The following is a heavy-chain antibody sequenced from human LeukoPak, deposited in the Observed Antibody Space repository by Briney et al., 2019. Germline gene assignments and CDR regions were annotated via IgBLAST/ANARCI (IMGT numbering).Heavy chain of an antibody. Sequence: GGSLRLSCAASGVTFSSYGMHWVRQAPGRGLEWVAVIWYDGSNKYYADSVKGRFTISRDNSKNMLYLQMNSLRAEDTAVYYCARDVYYGSGPLGYWGQGTLVTVSS. CDR2: IWYDGSNK. D-gene: IGHD3-10*01. J-gene: IGHJ4*02. CDR3: ARDVYYGSGPLGY. CDR1: GVTFSSYG. V-gene: IGHV3-33*01.